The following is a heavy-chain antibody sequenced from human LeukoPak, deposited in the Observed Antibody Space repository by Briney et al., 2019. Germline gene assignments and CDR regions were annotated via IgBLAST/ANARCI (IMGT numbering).Heavy chain of an antibody. CDR2: ISTGNGNT. CDR3: ARENYCRIGRFDRAYLDD. D-gene: IGHD2-15*01. Sequence: GASVKVSCKASASTFSTYAIHWVRQAPGQGLEWMGWISTGNGNTRYSKAFQDRVTITRDTSASTVYMELRGLRSEDMAVYYCARENYCRIGRFDRAYLDDWGQGTLVTVSS. CDR1: ASTFSTYA. J-gene: IGHJ4*02. V-gene: IGHV1-3*03.